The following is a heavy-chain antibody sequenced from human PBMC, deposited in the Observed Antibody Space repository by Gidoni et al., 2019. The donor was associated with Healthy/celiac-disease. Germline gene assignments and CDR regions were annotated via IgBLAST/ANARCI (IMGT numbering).Heavy chain of an antibody. V-gene: IGHV4-4*02. CDR2: IYHSGST. CDR1: GGSISSSNW. Sequence: QVQLQESGPGLVKPSGTLSLTCAVSGGSISSSNWWSWFRQPPGKGLEWIGEIYHSGSTNYTPSLQSRVTISVDKSKHQFSLKLSSVTAADTAVYYCATYYDILTGYSNWFDPWGQGTLVTVSS. J-gene: IGHJ5*02. D-gene: IGHD3-9*01. CDR3: ATYYDILTGYSNWFDP.